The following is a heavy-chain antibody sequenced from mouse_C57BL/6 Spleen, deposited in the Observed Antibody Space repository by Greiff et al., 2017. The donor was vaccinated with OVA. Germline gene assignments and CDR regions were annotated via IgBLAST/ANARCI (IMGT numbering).Heavy chain of an antibody. CDR1: GYTFTSYG. CDR3: ARRAYGNYGRNAMDY. D-gene: IGHD2-1*01. J-gene: IGHJ4*01. Sequence: EVKLMESGAELVRPGSSVKMSCKTSGYTFTSYGINWVKQRPGQGLEWIGYIYIGNGYTEYNEKFKGKATLTSDTSSSTAYMHLSSLTSEDSAIYFCARRAYGNYGRNAMDYWGQGTSVTVSS. V-gene: IGHV1-58*01. CDR2: IYIGNGYT.